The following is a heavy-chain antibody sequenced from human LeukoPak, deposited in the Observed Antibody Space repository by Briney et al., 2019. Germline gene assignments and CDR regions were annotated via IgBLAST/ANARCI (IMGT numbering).Heavy chain of an antibody. D-gene: IGHD3-22*01. CDR1: EFTFSSYN. V-gene: IGHV3-21*04. J-gene: IGHJ4*02. CDR3: AKDFVDDSSGYSFDY. CDR2: ISGSGKYI. Sequence: GGSLRLSCAASEFTFSSYNMNWVRQAPGKGLEWVSCISGSGKYIYYADSVKGRFTISRDNAKNSLYLQMNSLRAEDTALYYCAKDFVDDSSGYSFDYWGQGTLVTVSS.